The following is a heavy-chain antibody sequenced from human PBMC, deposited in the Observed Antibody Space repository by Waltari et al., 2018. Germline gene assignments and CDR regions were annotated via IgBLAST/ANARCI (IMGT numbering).Heavy chain of an antibody. Sequence: QVQLQESGPGLVKPSETLSLTCTVSGGSISSYYWSWIRQPPGKGLEWIGYIYYTVSTNYNPSLKSRVTISVDTSKNQFSLKLSSVTAADTAVYYCARVPSSSSGWYRVDAFDIWGQGTMVTVSS. CDR3: ARVPSSSSGWYRVDAFDI. J-gene: IGHJ3*02. D-gene: IGHD6-19*01. CDR2: IYYTVST. V-gene: IGHV4-59*01. CDR1: GGSISSYY.